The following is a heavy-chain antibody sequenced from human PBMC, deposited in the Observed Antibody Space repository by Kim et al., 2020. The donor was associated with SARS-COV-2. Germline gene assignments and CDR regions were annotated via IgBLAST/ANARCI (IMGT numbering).Heavy chain of an antibody. V-gene: IGHV3-30*18. J-gene: IGHJ4*02. CDR2: ISYDGSNK. Sequence: GGSLRLSCAASGFTFSSYGMHWVRKAPGKGLEWVAVISYDGSNKYYADSVKGRFTISRDNSKNTLYLQMNSLRAEDTAVYYCAKEYSGSYYSLDYWGQGT. CDR3: AKEYSGSYYSLDY. CDR1: GFTFSSYG. D-gene: IGHD1-26*01.